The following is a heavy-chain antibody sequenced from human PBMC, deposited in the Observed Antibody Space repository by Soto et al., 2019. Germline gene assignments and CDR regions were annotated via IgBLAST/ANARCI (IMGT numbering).Heavy chain of an antibody. CDR1: GFPFSSYA. Sequence: GGSLRLSCAASGFPFSSYAMSWVRQAPGKGLEWVSAISGSGGSTYYADSVKGRFTISRDNSKNTLYLQMNSLRAEDTAVYYCAKVSPSTYYDHYYYGMDVWGQGTTVTVSS. CDR3: AKVSPSTYYDHYYYGMDV. J-gene: IGHJ6*02. V-gene: IGHV3-23*01. D-gene: IGHD3-22*01. CDR2: ISGSGGST.